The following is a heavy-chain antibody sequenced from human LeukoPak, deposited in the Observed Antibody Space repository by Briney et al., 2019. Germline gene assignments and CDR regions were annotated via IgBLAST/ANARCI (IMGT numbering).Heavy chain of an antibody. CDR3: ARGGGGYDPFDY. V-gene: IGHV3-13*01. D-gene: IGHD5-12*01. CDR2: IGTAGDT. J-gene: IGHJ4*02. CDR1: GFTFSSYD. Sequence: HPGGSLRLSCAASGFTFSSYDMHWVRQATGKGLEWVSAIGTAGDTYYPGSVKGRFTISRENAKNSLYLQMNSLRAGDTAVYYCARGGGGYDPFDYWAREPWSPSPQ.